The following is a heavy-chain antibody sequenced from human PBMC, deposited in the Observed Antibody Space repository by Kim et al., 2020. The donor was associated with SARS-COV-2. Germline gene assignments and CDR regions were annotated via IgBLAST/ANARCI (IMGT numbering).Heavy chain of an antibody. CDR1: GFTFSDYW. D-gene: IGHD3-22*01. CDR2: INGDGTSI. V-gene: IGHV3-74*03. CDR3: ARVSYHHTSGLT. Sequence: GGSLRLSCAASGFTFSDYWMHWLRQAPGKGLLWVSRINGDGTSIAYAGSVEGRFTISRDNAKNTLYLQMNSLRAEDTGVYYCARVSYHHTSGLTWGQGTLVTVSS. J-gene: IGHJ4*02.